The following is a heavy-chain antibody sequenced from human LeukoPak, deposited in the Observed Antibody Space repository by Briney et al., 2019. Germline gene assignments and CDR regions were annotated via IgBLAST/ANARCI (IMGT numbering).Heavy chain of an antibody. J-gene: IGHJ4*02. CDR3: ARLPVAVPGTYSDY. Sequence: SETLSLTCTVSGGSISSYYWSWIRQPAGKGLEWIGRIYTSGSTNYNPSLKSRVTMSVDTSKNQFSLKLSSVTAADTAVYYCARLPVAVPGTYSDYWGQGTLVTVSS. CDR1: GGSISSYY. CDR2: IYTSGST. V-gene: IGHV4-4*07. D-gene: IGHD6-19*01.